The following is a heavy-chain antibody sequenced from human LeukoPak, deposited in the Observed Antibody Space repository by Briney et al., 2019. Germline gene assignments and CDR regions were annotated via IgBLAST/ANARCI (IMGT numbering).Heavy chain of an antibody. CDR3: AGVSEARELPPYYYYGMDV. CDR1: GYTFTSYD. V-gene: IGHV1-8*01. CDR2: MNPNSGNT. J-gene: IGHJ6*02. D-gene: IGHD1-26*01. Sequence: GASVKVSCKASGYTFTSYDINWVRQATGQGLEWMGWMNPNSGNTGYAQKFQGRVTMTRNTSISTAYMELSSLRSEDTAVYYCAGVSEARELPPYYYYGMDVWGQGTTVTVSS.